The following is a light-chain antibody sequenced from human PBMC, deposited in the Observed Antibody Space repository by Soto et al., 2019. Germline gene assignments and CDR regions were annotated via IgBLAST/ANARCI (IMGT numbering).Light chain of an antibody. CDR2: GAS. V-gene: IGKV3-15*01. CDR1: QSVRFN. Sequence: ERVMTQAQATLSMSPGERATLSCRASQSVRFNLAWYQQKPGQAPRLLIYGASNRATGIPARFSGSGSGTEFTLTISSLQSEDFAVYYCQQYNSWPPIFTFGPWTKVDVK. CDR3: QQYNSWPPIFT. J-gene: IGKJ3*01.